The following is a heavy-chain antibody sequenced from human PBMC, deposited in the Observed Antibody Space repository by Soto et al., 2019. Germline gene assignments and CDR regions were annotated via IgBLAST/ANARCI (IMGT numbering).Heavy chain of an antibody. J-gene: IGHJ4*02. Sequence: QVQLVESGGGVVQPGRSLRLSCAASGFTFSGYAMHWVRQAPGKGLEWVAVISYDGSNKYYADSVKGRFTISRDNSKNTLYLQMNSLRAEDTAVYYCAREGATALTFDYWGQGTLVTVSS. D-gene: IGHD1-26*01. V-gene: IGHV3-30-3*01. CDR2: ISYDGSNK. CDR1: GFTFSGYA. CDR3: AREGATALTFDY.